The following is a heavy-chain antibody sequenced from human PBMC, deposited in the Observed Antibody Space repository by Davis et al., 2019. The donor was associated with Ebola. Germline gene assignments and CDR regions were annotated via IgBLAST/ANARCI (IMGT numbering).Heavy chain of an antibody. V-gene: IGHV1-69*13. J-gene: IGHJ5*02. D-gene: IGHD3-3*01. CDR1: GGTFSSYA. Sequence: SVKVSCKASGGTFSSYAISWVRQAPGQGLEWMGGIIPIFGTANYAQKFQGRVTITADESTSTAYMELSSLRSEDPAVYYCARRFRGENWFDPCDQGTLVTVSS. CDR2: IIPIFGTA. CDR3: ARRFRGENWFDP.